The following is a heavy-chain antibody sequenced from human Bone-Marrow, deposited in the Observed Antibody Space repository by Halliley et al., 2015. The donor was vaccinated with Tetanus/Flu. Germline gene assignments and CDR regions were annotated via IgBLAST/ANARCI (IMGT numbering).Heavy chain of an antibody. CDR3: ARATADFLYYFDC. Sequence: FGVISSGGSPKLNPSLESRGSISVDKSKNLFSLNLASETAADTAVYYCARATADFLYYFDCWGQGTRVTVSS. J-gene: IGHJ4*02. CDR2: ISSGGSP. D-gene: IGHD3-10*01. V-gene: IGHV4-31*02.